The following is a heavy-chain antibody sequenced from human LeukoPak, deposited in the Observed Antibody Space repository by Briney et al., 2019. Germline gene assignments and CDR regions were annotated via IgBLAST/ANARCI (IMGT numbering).Heavy chain of an antibody. V-gene: IGHV3-23*01. CDR1: GFTFSSYA. D-gene: IGHD3-10*01. J-gene: IGHJ4*02. Sequence: QPGGSLRLSCAASGFTFSSYAMSWVRQAPGKGLEWVSAISGSGGSTYYADSVKGRFTISRDNSKNTLYLQMNSLRAEDTAVYYCAKSPILISVWFGELLGYFDYWGQGTLVTVSS. CDR2: ISGSGGST. CDR3: AKSPILISVWFGELLGYFDY.